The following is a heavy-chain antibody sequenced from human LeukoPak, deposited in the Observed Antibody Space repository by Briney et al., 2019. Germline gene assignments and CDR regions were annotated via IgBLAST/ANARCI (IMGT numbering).Heavy chain of an antibody. D-gene: IGHD5-24*01. Sequence: SETLSLTCPVSAGSVSSGSYYWSWLRHPPGTGLEWIGHIYYSGTTNYNPSLKSRVTISEDTSKSQFSLKLSSVTAADTAVYYWTRDKRSGKEPLLFDPWGQGTLVTVSS. CDR3: TRDKRSGKEPLLFDP. CDR2: IYYSGTT. CDR1: AGSVSSGSYY. V-gene: IGHV4-61*01. J-gene: IGHJ5*02.